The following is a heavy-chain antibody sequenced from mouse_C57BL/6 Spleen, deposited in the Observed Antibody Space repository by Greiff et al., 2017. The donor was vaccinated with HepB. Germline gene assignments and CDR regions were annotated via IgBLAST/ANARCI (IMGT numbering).Heavy chain of an antibody. CDR2: IRNKANGYTT. CDR1: GFTFTDYY. CDR3: ARYTYGGAMDY. J-gene: IGHJ4*01. V-gene: IGHV7-3*01. D-gene: IGHD1-1*01. Sequence: EVMLVESGGGLVQPGGSLSLSCAASGFTFTDYYMSWVRQPPGKALEWLGFIRNKANGYTTEYSASVKGRFTISRDNSQSILYLQMNALRAEDSATYYCARYTYGGAMDYWGQGTSVTVSS.